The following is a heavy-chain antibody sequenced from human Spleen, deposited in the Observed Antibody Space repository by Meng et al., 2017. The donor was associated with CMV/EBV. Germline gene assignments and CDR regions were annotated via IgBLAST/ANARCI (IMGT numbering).Heavy chain of an antibody. CDR3: ATKTLGYCSLTRCDAFDI. CDR1: GYTFTSYY. CDR2: INPSGGST. Sequence: ASVKVSCKASGYTFTSYYMHWVRQAPGQGLEWMGIINPSGGSTSYAQKFQGRVTMTRDTSTNTAYMELRSLRSDDTAVYYCATKTLGYCSLTRCDAFDIWGEGTMVTVSS. J-gene: IGHJ3*02. D-gene: IGHD2-2*01. V-gene: IGHV1-46*01.